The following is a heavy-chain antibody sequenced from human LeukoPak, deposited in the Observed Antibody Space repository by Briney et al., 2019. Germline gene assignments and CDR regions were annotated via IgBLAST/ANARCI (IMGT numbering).Heavy chain of an antibody. CDR1: GFTLSTYW. J-gene: IGHJ4*02. Sequence: PGGSLKLSCAASGFTLSTYWMTWVRQAPGKGLEWVASIKQDGSERHYVDSVKGRFTISRDNAKNSLYLQMNSLRAEDTAVYYCARNYYFDYWGQGTLVTVSS. D-gene: IGHD1-7*01. CDR3: ARNYYFDY. CDR2: IKQDGSER. V-gene: IGHV3-7*05.